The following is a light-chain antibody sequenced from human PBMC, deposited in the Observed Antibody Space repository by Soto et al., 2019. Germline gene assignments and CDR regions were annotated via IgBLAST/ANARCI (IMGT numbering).Light chain of an antibody. CDR3: SSYAGSMNLI. CDR1: SSDVGGHNH. J-gene: IGLJ2*01. CDR2: EVS. Sequence: QSALTQPPSASGSPGQSVTISCTGSSSDVGGHNHVSWYQQHPGKAPKLMIYEVSKRPSGVPDRFSGSKSVNTASLTVSGLQADDEADYYCSSYAGSMNLIFGGGTKVTVL. V-gene: IGLV2-8*01.